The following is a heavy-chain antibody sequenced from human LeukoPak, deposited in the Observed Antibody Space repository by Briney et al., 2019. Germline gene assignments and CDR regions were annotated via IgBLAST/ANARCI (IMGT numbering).Heavy chain of an antibody. D-gene: IGHD3-3*01. CDR1: GGSFSGYY. V-gene: IGHV4-34*01. CDR3: ARGLGARGYDFWSGYTNKDYYYYYGMDV. Sequence: PSETLSLTCAVYGGSFSGYYWSWIRQPPGKGLEWIGEINHSGSTNYNPSLKSRVTISVDTSKNQFSLKLSSVTAADTAVYYCARGLGARGYDFWSGYTNKDYYYYYGMDVWGQGTTVTVSS. J-gene: IGHJ6*02. CDR2: INHSGST.